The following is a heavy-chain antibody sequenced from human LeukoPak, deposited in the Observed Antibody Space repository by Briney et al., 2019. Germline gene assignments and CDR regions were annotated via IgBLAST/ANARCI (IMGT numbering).Heavy chain of an antibody. V-gene: IGHV3-66*01. Sequence: GGSLRLSCAASGFTVSSNYMSWVRQAPGKGREWVSVIYSGGGAYYADSVKGRFTISRDNSKNTLYLQMNSLRAEDTAVYYCARDLLAYGDTYYFDYWGQGTLVTVSS. J-gene: IGHJ4*02. CDR1: GFTVSSNY. D-gene: IGHD4-17*01. CDR2: IYSGGGA. CDR3: ARDLLAYGDTYYFDY.